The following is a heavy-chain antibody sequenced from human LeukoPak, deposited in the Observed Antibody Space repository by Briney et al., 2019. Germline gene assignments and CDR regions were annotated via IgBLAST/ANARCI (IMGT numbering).Heavy chain of an antibody. CDR2: IYYSGST. D-gene: IGHD3-10*01. CDR1: GGSISSYY. V-gene: IGHV4-59*01. J-gene: IGHJ4*02. Sequence: PSETLSLTCTVSGGSISSYYWSWIRQPPGKGLEWIGYIYYSGSTNYNPSLKSRVTISVDTSKNQFSLKLSSVTAADTAVYYCARSWGSGSYYQDYWGQGTLVTVSS. CDR3: ARSWGSGSYYQDY.